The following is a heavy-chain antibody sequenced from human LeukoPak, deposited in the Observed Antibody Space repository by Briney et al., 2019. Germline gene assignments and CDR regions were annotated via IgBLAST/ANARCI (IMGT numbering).Heavy chain of an antibody. Sequence: GGSLRLSCSASGFTFSTYAMAWVRQAPGKGLEWVSCISINARVTYYGESVRGRFTISRDNSKNTLYLQMNSLRDEDTAVYYCARDFRYHDSSGYYSFDYWGQGTLVTVSS. J-gene: IGHJ4*02. D-gene: IGHD3-22*01. CDR3: ARDFRYHDSSGYYSFDY. CDR2: ISINARVT. CDR1: GFTFSTYA. V-gene: IGHV3-23*01.